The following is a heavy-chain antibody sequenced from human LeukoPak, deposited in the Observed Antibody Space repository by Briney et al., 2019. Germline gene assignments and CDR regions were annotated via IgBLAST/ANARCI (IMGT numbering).Heavy chain of an antibody. Sequence: SETLSLTCAVYGGSFSGYYWSWIRQPPGKGLEWIGEINHSGSTNYNPSLKSRVTISVDTSKNQFSLKLSSVTAADTAVYFCARLYGGYYYYGMDVWGQGTTVTVSS. CDR2: INHSGST. CDR1: GGSFSGYY. D-gene: IGHD3-16*01. V-gene: IGHV4-34*01. J-gene: IGHJ6*02. CDR3: ARLYGGYYYYGMDV.